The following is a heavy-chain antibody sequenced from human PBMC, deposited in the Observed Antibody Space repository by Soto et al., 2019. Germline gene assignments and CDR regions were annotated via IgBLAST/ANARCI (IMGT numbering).Heavy chain of an antibody. V-gene: IGHV1-69*01. CDR3: AKKLGIDPFGSYGLDV. CDR1: GGNCITFA. CDR2: IIPISSTT. D-gene: IGHD7-27*01. Sequence: QVELVQSGAEVEKPGSSVKVSCKASGGNCITFAISWVRQAPGQGLEWMGEIIPISSTTKSAHKYQDRVTISADGSSSTVHMQLRSLKAEDTAIDFCAKKLGIDPFGSYGLDVWGQGTTSPSP. J-gene: IGHJ6*02.